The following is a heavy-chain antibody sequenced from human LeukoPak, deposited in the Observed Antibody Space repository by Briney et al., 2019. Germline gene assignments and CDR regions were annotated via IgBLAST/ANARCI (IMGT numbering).Heavy chain of an antibody. CDR2: ISGSGGST. Sequence: GGSLRLSCADSGFTFSSYAMSWVRQAPGKGLEWVSAISGSGGSTYYADSVKGRFTISRDNSKNTLYLQMNSLRAADTAIYYCAKKKVAADANWYFHLWGRGTLVTVSS. CDR3: AKKKVAADANWYFHL. J-gene: IGHJ2*01. CDR1: GFTFSSYA. D-gene: IGHD6-13*01. V-gene: IGHV3-23*01.